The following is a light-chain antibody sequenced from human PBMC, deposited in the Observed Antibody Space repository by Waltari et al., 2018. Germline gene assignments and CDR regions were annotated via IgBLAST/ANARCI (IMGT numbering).Light chain of an antibody. CDR1: QTIYDW. V-gene: IGKV1-5*03. Sequence: DIQMTQSPSTLSASVGDRVTITCRASQTIYDWLAWYQQKPGKAPKRLIYGASSLESGVPSRFSGSGSGTEFTLTISSLQPEDFATYYCQQYNSYTFGQGTKLEIK. CDR3: QQYNSYT. J-gene: IGKJ2*01. CDR2: GAS.